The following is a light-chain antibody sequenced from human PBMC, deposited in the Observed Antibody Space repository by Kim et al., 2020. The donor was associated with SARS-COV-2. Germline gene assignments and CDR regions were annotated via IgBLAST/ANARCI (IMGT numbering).Light chain of an antibody. V-gene: IGKV1-17*03. CDR1: LGFSNH. CDR2: AAS. CDR3: LQHHSYPCT. Sequence: APVGETFTINFRESLGFSNHLTWLQQTPGKVPKRLIYAASSLQSGVPSRFSGSGSGTEFTITSSSLQPEDFATYYFLQHHSYPCTFGQGTKVDIK. J-gene: IGKJ1*01.